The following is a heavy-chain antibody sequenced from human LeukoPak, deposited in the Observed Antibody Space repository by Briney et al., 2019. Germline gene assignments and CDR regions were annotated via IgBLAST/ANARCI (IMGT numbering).Heavy chain of an antibody. D-gene: IGHD3-3*01. CDR3: ARGFGVAAFDY. V-gene: IGHV3-53*01. CDR1: GFTVSSNY. J-gene: IGHJ4*02. Sequence: GGPLRLSCAASGFTVSSNYMSWVRQAPGKGLEWVSVIYSGGSTYYADSVKARFTISRDNSKNTLYLQMNSLRAEDTAVYYCARGFGVAAFDYWGQGTLVTVSS. CDR2: IYSGGST.